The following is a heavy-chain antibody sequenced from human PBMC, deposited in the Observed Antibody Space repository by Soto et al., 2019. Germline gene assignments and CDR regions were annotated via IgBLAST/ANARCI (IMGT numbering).Heavy chain of an antibody. CDR1: GFTFSSYS. Sequence: VGSLRLSCAASGFTFSSYSMNWVRQAPGKGLEWVSSISSSSSYIYYADSVKGRFTISRDNAKNSLYLQMNSLRAEDTAVYYCARDPNTAPRFYGMDVWGQGTKVTVSS. V-gene: IGHV3-21*01. J-gene: IGHJ6*02. CDR2: ISSSSSYI. CDR3: ARDPNTAPRFYGMDV. D-gene: IGHD5-18*01.